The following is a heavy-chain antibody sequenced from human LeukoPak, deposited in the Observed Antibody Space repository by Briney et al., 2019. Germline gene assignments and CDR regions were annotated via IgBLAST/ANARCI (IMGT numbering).Heavy chain of an antibody. D-gene: IGHD2-2*01. J-gene: IGHJ4*02. CDR2: IYPGDSDT. CDR3: ARLTGYCSSTSCSSFDY. Sequence: GESLKISCKGSGYSFTSFWIGCVRQMPGKGLEWMGIIYPGDSDTRYSPSFQGQVTISADKSISTAYLQWSSLKASDTAMYYCARLTGYCSSTSCSSFDYWGQGTLVTVSS. V-gene: IGHV5-51*01. CDR1: GYSFTSFW.